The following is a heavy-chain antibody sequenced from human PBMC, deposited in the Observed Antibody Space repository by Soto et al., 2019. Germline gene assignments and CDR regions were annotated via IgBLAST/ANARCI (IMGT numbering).Heavy chain of an antibody. V-gene: IGHV3-33*01. Sequence: QEQLVESGGGVVQPGTSLRLSCAVPGGIFHGYGMHWVRQAPGKGLEWVAIIRFDGSNEEYADSLKGRFTISRDNSKNTLYLHMNTLGAEDTAVYYCARDGIGGTVFRGYLDYWGRGTVVTVSS. CDR2: IRFDGSNE. D-gene: IGHD3-10*02. CDR1: GGIFHGYG. CDR3: ARDGIGGTVFRGYLDY. J-gene: IGHJ4*02.